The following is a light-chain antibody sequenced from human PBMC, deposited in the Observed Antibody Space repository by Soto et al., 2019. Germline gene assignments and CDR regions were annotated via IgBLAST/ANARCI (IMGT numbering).Light chain of an antibody. Sequence: QSALTQPASVSGSPGQSITIYCTGTSSDVGSYNLVSWYQQHPGKAPKLMIYEVSKRPSGVSNRFSGSKSGNTASLTISGLQAEDEADYYCCSYAGSSNWVFGGGTKLTVL. CDR2: EVS. V-gene: IGLV2-23*02. CDR1: SSDVGSYNL. CDR3: CSYAGSSNWV. J-gene: IGLJ3*02.